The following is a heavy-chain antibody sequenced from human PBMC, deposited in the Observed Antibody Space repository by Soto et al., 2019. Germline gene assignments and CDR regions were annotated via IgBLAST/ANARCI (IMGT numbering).Heavy chain of an antibody. CDR3: ARQPRVIAVAGTGWFDP. Sequence: PSETLSLTCTVSGGSISSSSYYWGWIRQPPGKGLEWIGSIYYSGRTYYNPSLKSRVTISVDTAKNQFSLKLSSVTAADTAVYYCARQPRVIAVAGTGWFDPWGQGTLVTVSS. J-gene: IGHJ5*02. CDR2: IYYSGRT. D-gene: IGHD6-19*01. CDR1: GGSISSSSYY. V-gene: IGHV4-39*01.